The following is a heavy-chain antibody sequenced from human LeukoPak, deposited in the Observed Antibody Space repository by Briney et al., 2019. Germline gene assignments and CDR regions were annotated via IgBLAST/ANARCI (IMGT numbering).Heavy chain of an antibody. Sequence: GGSLRLSCAASGFTFSSYAMSWVRQPPGKGLEWVSAISGSGGSTYYAASVKGRFNISRDNSKNTLYLQMNSLRAEDTAVYYCAKDNYDILTGYRSRIVWGQGTLVTVSS. CDR1: GFTFSSYA. V-gene: IGHV3-23*01. CDR3: AKDNYDILTGYRSRIV. CDR2: ISGSGGST. D-gene: IGHD3-9*01. J-gene: IGHJ4*02.